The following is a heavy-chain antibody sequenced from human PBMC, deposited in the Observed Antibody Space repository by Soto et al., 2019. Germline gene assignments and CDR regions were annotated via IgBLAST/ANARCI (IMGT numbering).Heavy chain of an antibody. V-gene: IGHV1-8*01. Sequence: QVQLVQSGAEVKKPGASVKVSCKASGYTFTSYDINWVRQATGQGLEWMGWMNPNSGNTGYAQKFQGRVTMTRNTSISTAYMELSSLRSEDTAVYYCARKGAGYCTNGVCYEGDGNDYWGQGTLVTVSS. D-gene: IGHD2-8*01. CDR2: MNPNSGNT. CDR3: ARKGAGYCTNGVCYEGDGNDY. J-gene: IGHJ4*02. CDR1: GYTFTSYD.